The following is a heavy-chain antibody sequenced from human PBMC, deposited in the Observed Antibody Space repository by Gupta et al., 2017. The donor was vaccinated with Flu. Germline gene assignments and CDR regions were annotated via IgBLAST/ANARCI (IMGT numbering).Heavy chain of an antibody. Sequence: EVQLLESGGGLVQPGGSLRLSCAASGFTFRSYAMSWVRPAPGKGLEWVSAISGSGGSTNYADSVKGRFTISRDNSKNTLYLQMNSLRAEDTAVYYCAKDFGPAAILYYYYGMDVWGQGTTVTVSS. V-gene: IGHV3-23*01. CDR3: AKDFGPAAILYYYYGMDV. D-gene: IGHD2-2*02. J-gene: IGHJ6*02. CDR2: ISGSGGST. CDR1: GFTFRSYA.